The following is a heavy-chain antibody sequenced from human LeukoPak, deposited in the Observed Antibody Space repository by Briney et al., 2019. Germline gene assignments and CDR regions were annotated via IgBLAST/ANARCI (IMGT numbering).Heavy chain of an antibody. V-gene: IGHV4-38-2*02. CDR3: ARASTYYYDSSGYYSLDY. Sequence: PSETLSLTCTVSGYSISSGYYWGWIRQPPGKGLEWIGSIYHSGSTYYNPSLKSRVTISVDTSKNQFSLKLSSVTAADTAVYYCARASTYYYDSSGYYSLDYWGQGTLVTVSS. CDR2: IYHSGST. D-gene: IGHD3-22*01. J-gene: IGHJ4*02. CDR1: GYSISSGYY.